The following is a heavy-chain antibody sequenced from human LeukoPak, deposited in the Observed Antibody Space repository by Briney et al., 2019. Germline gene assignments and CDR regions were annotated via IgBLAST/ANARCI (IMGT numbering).Heavy chain of an antibody. V-gene: IGHV1-2*02. Sequence: ASLKVSCKASGYTFTGYYMHWVRQAPGQGLEWMGWIIPNSGGTNYAQKFQSRVTMTRDTSISTAYMELSRLRSDDTAVYYCAKITPGDYARERFNWFDPWGQGTLVTVSS. J-gene: IGHJ5*02. CDR1: GYTFTGYY. D-gene: IGHD4-17*01. CDR3: AKITPGDYARERFNWFDP. CDR2: IIPNSGGT.